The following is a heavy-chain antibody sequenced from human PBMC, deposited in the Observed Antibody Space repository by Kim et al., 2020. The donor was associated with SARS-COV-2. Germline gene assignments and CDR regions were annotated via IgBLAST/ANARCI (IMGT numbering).Heavy chain of an antibody. D-gene: IGHD2-15*01. V-gene: IGHV1-46*01. CDR2: INPSSGHT. CDR1: GYTFTSYY. Sequence: ASVKVSCKASGYTFTSYYMHWVRQAPGQGLEWMGIINPSSGHTNYAQKFQGRVTMTRDTSTSTVYMELRSLISDDTAVYYCARGIAGDCRAGGCYQLDYWGQGTLVTVAS. CDR3: ARGIAGDCRAGGCYQLDY. J-gene: IGHJ4*02.